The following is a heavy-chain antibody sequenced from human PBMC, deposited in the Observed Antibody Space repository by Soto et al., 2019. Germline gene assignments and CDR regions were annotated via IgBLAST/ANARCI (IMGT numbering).Heavy chain of an antibody. CDR1: GGTFSSYA. Sequence: SVKVSCKASGGTFSSYAISWVRQAPGQGLEWMGGIIPIFGTANYAQKFQGRVTITADESTSTAYMELSSLRSEDTAVYYCARGVAAAGNIDYWGQGALVTVSS. D-gene: IGHD6-13*01. V-gene: IGHV1-69*13. CDR3: ARGVAAAGNIDY. CDR2: IIPIFGTA. J-gene: IGHJ4*02.